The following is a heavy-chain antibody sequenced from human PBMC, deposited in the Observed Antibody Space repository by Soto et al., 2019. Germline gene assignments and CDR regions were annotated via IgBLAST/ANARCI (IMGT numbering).Heavy chain of an antibody. J-gene: IGHJ6*02. V-gene: IGHV3-23*01. CDR3: AKVGYYYYGMDV. Sequence: GGSLRLSCAASGFTFSSYAMSWVRQAPGKGLEWVSAISGSGGSTYYADSVKGRFTISRDNSKNTLYLQMNSLRVEDTAVYYCAKVGYYYYGMDVWGQGTTVTVSS. CDR2: ISGSGGST. CDR1: GFTFSSYA.